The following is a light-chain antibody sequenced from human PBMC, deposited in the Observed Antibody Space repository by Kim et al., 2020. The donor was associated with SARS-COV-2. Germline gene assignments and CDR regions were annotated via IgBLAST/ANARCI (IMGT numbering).Light chain of an antibody. CDR3: ISYAGSNNFYV. CDR1: SSDVGGYNY. CDR2: EVT. J-gene: IGLJ1*01. Sequence: LTQPPSASGSPGQSVTISCTGTSSDVGGYNYVSWYQQHPGKAPKLMIYEVTKRPSGVPDRFSGSKSGNTASLTVSGLQAEDEADYYCISYAGSNNFYVFGSGTKVTVL. V-gene: IGLV2-8*01.